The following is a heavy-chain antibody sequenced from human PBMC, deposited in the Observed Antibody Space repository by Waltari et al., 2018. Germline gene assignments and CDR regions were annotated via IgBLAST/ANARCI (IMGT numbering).Heavy chain of an antibody. CDR2: IYYSGST. V-gene: IGHV4-59*11. D-gene: IGHD4-17*01. CDR3: ASSGDYTYWYFDL. Sequence: QVQLQESGPGLVKPSETLSLTCTVSGGSLSSHYWSWIRQPPGKGLEWIGYIYYSGSTNYNPSLKSRVTISVDTSKNQFSLKLSSVTAADTAVYYCASSGDYTYWYFDLWGRGTLVTVSS. CDR1: GGSLSSHY. J-gene: IGHJ2*01.